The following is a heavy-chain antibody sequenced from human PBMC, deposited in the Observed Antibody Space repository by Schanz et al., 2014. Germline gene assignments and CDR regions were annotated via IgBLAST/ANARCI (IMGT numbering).Heavy chain of an antibody. Sequence: EFQLVESGGGLVQPGGSLKLTCVASEFTFSSYWMTWFRQAPGKGLEWLADINQDGTRTYYVDSVKGRFTISRDNAKNSLYLQMNSLRADDTAVYFCAREVWNIYSDFWSGFSDYWGQGTLVTVSS. CDR2: INQDGTRT. CDR1: EFTFSSYW. V-gene: IGHV3-7*01. D-gene: IGHD3-3*01. J-gene: IGHJ4*02. CDR3: AREVWNIYSDFWSGFSDY.